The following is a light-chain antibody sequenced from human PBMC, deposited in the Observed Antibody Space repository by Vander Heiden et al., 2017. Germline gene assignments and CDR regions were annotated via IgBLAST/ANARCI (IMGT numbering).Light chain of an antibody. J-gene: IGKJ4*01. CDR2: AAS. CDR3: QQSYSTPLT. CDR1: QSISSY. Sequence: IQMTQAPSSLSASVGDRVTITCRASQSISSYINWYQQKPGKAPKLLIYAASSLQSGVPSRFSGSGSGTDFTLTISSLQPEDFATYYCQQSYSTPLTFGGGTKVEIK. V-gene: IGKV1-39*01.